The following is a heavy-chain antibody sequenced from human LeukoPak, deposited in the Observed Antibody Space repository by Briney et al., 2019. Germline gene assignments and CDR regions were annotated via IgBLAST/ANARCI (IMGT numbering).Heavy chain of an antibody. Sequence: PGGSLRLSCAASGFTFSSYSMNWVRQAPGKGLEWVAFIRYDGSNKYYADSVKGRFTISRDNSKNTLYLQMNSLRAEDTAVYYCAKDLSAYSSGWYVIGYWGQGTLVTVSS. CDR2: IRYDGSNK. V-gene: IGHV3-30*02. J-gene: IGHJ4*02. CDR3: AKDLSAYSSGWYVIGY. D-gene: IGHD6-19*01. CDR1: GFTFSSYS.